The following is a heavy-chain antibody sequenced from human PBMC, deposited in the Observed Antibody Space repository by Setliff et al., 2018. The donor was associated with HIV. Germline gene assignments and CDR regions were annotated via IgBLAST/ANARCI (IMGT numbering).Heavy chain of an antibody. J-gene: IGHJ3*02. V-gene: IGHV1-2*02. CDR1: GYTFTGYY. CDR2: INPNSGCT. Sequence: ASVKVSCKASGYTFTGYYMHWVRQAPGQGLEWMGWINPNSGCTTYAQKFQGRVTMTRDTSISTAYMEVSRLRSDDTAVYYCARDEERRGPPGIWGQGTMVTVSS. D-gene: IGHD1-26*01. CDR3: ARDEERRGPPGI.